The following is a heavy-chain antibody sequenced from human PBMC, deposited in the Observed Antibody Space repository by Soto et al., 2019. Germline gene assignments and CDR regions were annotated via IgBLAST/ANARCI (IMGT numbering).Heavy chain of an antibody. CDR3: AREAYYYGSGSYFSAYYDMDV. CDR2: INAGNGNT. J-gene: IGHJ6*03. Sequence: GASVKVSCKASGYTFTSYAMHWVRQAPGQRLEWMGWINAGNGNTKYSQKFQGRVTITRDTSASTAYMELSSLRSEDTAVYYCAREAYYYGSGSYFSAYYDMDVWGKGTTVTVSS. V-gene: IGHV1-3*01. D-gene: IGHD3-10*01. CDR1: GYTFTSYA.